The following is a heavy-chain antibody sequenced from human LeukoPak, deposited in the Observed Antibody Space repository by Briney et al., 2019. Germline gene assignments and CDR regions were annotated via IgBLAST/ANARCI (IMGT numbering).Heavy chain of an antibody. CDR1: GGSISSGGYY. D-gene: IGHD3-3*01. CDR3: ARDAGNTIFGLDY. Sequence: SQTLSLTCTVSGGSISSGGYYWSWIRQHPGKGLEWIGYIYYSGSTYYNPSLKSQVTISVDTSKNQFSLKLSSVTAADTAVYYCARDAGNTIFGLDYWGQGTLVTVSS. J-gene: IGHJ4*02. CDR2: IYYSGST. V-gene: IGHV4-31*01.